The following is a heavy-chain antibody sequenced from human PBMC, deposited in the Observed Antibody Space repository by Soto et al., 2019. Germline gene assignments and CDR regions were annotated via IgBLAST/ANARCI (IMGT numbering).Heavy chain of an antibody. Sequence: QVQLVQSGAEVKKPGSSVKVSCKASGGTFSNYTISWVRQAPGQGLEWMGSIIPILGIANYAQKFQGRVTITADKSTSTAYKELTSLRSEDTAVYYCARVAEMGTLTKGYYYYMDVWGKGTTVTVSS. V-gene: IGHV1-69*02. J-gene: IGHJ6*03. D-gene: IGHD1-1*01. CDR1: GGTFSNYT. CDR2: IIPILGIA. CDR3: ARVAEMGTLTKGYYYYMDV.